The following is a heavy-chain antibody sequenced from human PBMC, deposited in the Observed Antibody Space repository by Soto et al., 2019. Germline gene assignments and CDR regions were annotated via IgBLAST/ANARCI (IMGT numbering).Heavy chain of an antibody. D-gene: IGHD3-3*01. Sequence: GKGLEWVAVISYDGSNKYYADSVKGRFTISRDNSKNTLYLQMNSLRAEDTAVYYCAKPTMNRPRYGMDVWGQGTTVTVSS. CDR3: AKPTMNRPRYGMDV. CDR2: ISYDGSNK. J-gene: IGHJ6*02. V-gene: IGHV3-30*18.